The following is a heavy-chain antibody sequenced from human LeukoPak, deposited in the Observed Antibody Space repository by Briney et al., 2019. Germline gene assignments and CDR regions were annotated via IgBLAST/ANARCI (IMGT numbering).Heavy chain of an antibody. V-gene: IGHV4-34*01. CDR1: GGSFSGYY. CDR3: ARGTMTTVTYYFDY. CDR2: INHSGST. J-gene: IGHJ4*02. Sequence: SETLSLTWAVHGGSFSGYYWSWVRQPPGKGLEWNGEINHSGSTNYNPSLKSRVTISVDTSKNQFSLKLSSVTAADTAVYYCARGTMTTVTYYFDYWGEGTLVTVSS. D-gene: IGHD4-17*01.